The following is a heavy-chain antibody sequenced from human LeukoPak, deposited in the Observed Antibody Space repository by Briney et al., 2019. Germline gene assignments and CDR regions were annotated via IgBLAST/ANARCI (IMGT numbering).Heavy chain of an antibody. Sequence: SVKVSCKASGYTFTSYYMHWVRQAPGQGLEWMGRIIPILGIANYAQKFQGRVTITADKSTSTAYMELSSLRSEDTAVYYCARGTTVTWWFDPWGQGTLVTVSS. CDR1: GYTFTSYY. V-gene: IGHV1-69*04. J-gene: IGHJ5*02. D-gene: IGHD4-11*01. CDR2: IIPILGIA. CDR3: ARGTTVTWWFDP.